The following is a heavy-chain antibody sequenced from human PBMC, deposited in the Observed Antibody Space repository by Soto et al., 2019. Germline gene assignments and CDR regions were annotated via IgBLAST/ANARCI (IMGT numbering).Heavy chain of an antibody. V-gene: IGHV1-18*01. CDR1: GYTFTSYG. J-gene: IGHJ6*04. CDR3: ASTVAAAGTSMDV. Sequence: GASXKVSCKASGYTFTSYGISCVRQAPGQGLEWMGWISAYNGNTNYAQKLQGRVTMTTDTSTSTAYMELRSLRSDDTAVYYCASTVAAAGTSMDVWGKGTTVTVSS. D-gene: IGHD6-13*01. CDR2: ISAYNGNT.